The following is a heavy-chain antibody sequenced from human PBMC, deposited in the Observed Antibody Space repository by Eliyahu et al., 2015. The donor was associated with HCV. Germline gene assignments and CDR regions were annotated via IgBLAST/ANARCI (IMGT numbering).Heavy chain of an antibody. Sequence: QVQLRESGPGLVRPSQTLSLSCXVXGXSXSNSDFYWNWVRLAPGKGLGGIGNIYHSGATEYNPSLGSRLTLSLDRSRNQFSLRLTSVTDADTAIYYCARNGPYYYGLDVWSQGTTVTVSS. D-gene: IGHD3-10*01. V-gene: IGHV4-30-4*01. J-gene: IGHJ6*02. CDR1: GXSXSNSDFY. CDR3: ARNGPYYYGLDV. CDR2: IYHSGAT.